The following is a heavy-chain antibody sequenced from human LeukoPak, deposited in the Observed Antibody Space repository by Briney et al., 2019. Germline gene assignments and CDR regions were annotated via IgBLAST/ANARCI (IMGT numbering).Heavy chain of an antibody. CDR2: ISSRGGVT. CDR3: AKDRPNYYESNGHYYRRDGEC. CDR1: GFTFSTYA. D-gene: IGHD3-22*01. Sequence: GGSLRLSCAASGFTFSTYAMSWVRQGPGKGLEWVSSISSRGGVTFYAGSVRGRFTISRDNSKNTLFLQMNSLRADDTAVYYCAKDRPNYYESNGHYYRRDGECWGQGTLVTVSS. J-gene: IGHJ1*01. V-gene: IGHV3-23*01.